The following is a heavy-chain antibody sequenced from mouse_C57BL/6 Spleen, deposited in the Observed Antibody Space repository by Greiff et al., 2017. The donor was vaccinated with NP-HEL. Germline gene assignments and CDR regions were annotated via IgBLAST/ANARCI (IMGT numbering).Heavy chain of an antibody. V-gene: IGHV5-4*01. CDR3: ARDLDGYYYLDY. Sequence: EVQLQESGGGLVKPGGSLKLSCAASGFTFSSYAMSWVRQTPEKRLEWVATISDGGSYTYYPDNVKGRFTISRDNAKNNLYLQMSHLKSEDTAMYYCARDLDGYYYLDYWGQGTTLTVSS. CDR1: GFTFSSYA. CDR2: ISDGGSYT. D-gene: IGHD2-3*01. J-gene: IGHJ2*01.